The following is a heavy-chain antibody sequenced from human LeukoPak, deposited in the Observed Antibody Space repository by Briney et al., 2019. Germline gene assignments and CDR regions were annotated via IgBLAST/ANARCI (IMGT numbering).Heavy chain of an antibody. CDR1: GFTFSDYY. V-gene: IGHV3-20*04. D-gene: IGHD1-26*01. CDR3: ARGGGSHYQIDY. J-gene: IGHJ4*02. CDR2: INWNGDRT. Sequence: GGSLRLSCAASGFTFSDYYMSWVRQAPGKGLEWVSGINWNGDRTGYADSVKGRFTISRDNAKNSLYLQMNSPRVEDTALYYCARGGGSHYQIDYWGQGTLVTVSS.